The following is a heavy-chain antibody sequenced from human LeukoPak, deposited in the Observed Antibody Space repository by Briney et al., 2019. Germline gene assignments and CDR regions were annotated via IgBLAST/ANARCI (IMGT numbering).Heavy chain of an antibody. D-gene: IGHD2-21*01. CDR3: ARELSQIVWGGLDY. V-gene: IGHV3-48*01. Sequence: GGSLRLSCAASEFTFSSYSMNWVRQAPGKGLEWVSYITNSGNSKSYADSVKGRFTISRDNTKNTVFLQVNSLRVEDTAVYYCARELSQIVWGGLDYGGQGTLVSVSS. J-gene: IGHJ4*02. CDR2: ITNSGNSK. CDR1: EFTFSSYS.